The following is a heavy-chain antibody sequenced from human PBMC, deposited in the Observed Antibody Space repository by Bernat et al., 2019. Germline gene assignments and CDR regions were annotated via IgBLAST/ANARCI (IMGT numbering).Heavy chain of an antibody. CDR3: AREIYCISTICPYFDY. V-gene: IGHV3-20*04. CDR2: INWNGGSK. J-gene: IGHJ4*02. Sequence: ELQLVYSGGGVVRPGGSLRLSCAASGFTFDDYGMSWARQAPGKGLEWVSGINWNGGSKGYADAVKGRFTISRDNAKNSLYLQMNSLRAEDTALYYCAREIYCISTICPYFDYWGQGTLVTVSS. CDR1: GFTFDDYG. D-gene: IGHD2-2*01.